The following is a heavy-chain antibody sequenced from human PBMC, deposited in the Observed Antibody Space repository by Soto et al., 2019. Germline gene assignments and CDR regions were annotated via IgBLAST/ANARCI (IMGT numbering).Heavy chain of an antibody. CDR1: GFTFSSYW. Sequence: PGGSLRLSCAASGFTFSSYWMSWVRQAPGKGLEGVANIKQDGSEKYYVDSVKGRFTISRDNAKNSLYLQMNSLRDEDTAVYYCARALSSSWGLYYYYGMDVWGQGTTVTVSS. J-gene: IGHJ6*02. CDR2: IKQDGSEK. V-gene: IGHV3-7*02. D-gene: IGHD6-13*01. CDR3: ARALSSSWGLYYYYGMDV.